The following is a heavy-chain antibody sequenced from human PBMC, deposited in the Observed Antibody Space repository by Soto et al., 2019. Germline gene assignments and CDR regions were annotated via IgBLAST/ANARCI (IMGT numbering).Heavy chain of an antibody. D-gene: IGHD3-16*01. CDR2: IYYSGST. V-gene: IGHV4-59*01. CDR1: GGTISSYY. CDR3: ASAREDDQRLDP. Sequence: PSETLSLTCTVSGGTISSYYWSWIRQPPGKGLEWIGYIYYSGSTNYNPSLKSRVTISVDTSKNQFSLKLSSVTAADTAVYYCASAREDDQRLDPWGQGTLVTVSS. J-gene: IGHJ5*02.